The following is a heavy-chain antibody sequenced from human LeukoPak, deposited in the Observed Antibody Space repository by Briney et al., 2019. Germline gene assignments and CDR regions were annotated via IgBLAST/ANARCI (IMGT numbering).Heavy chain of an antibody. J-gene: IGHJ3*02. D-gene: IGHD1-1*01. CDR2: IYHSGST. CDR1: GGSISSGGYS. V-gene: IGHV4-30-2*01. CDR3: GRNGCAFDI. Sequence: SETLSLTCTVSGGSISSGGYSWSWIRQPPGKGLEWIGYIYHSGSTYYNPSLKSRVTISVDRSKNQFSLKLSSVTAADTAVYYFGRNGCAFDIWGQGTMVTVSS.